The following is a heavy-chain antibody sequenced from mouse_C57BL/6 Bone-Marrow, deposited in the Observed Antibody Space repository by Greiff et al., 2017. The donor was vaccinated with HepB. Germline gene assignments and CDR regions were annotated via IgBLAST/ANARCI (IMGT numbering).Heavy chain of an antibody. Sequence: VQLKESGPGLVKPSQSLSLTCSVTGYSITSGYYWNWIRQFPGNKLEWMGYISYDGSNNYNPSLKNRISITRDTSKNQFFLKLNSVTTEDTATYYCARELGRGGFAYWGQGTLVTVSA. CDR3: ARELGRGGFAY. J-gene: IGHJ3*01. D-gene: IGHD4-1*01. CDR1: GYSITSGYY. CDR2: ISYDGSN. V-gene: IGHV3-6*01.